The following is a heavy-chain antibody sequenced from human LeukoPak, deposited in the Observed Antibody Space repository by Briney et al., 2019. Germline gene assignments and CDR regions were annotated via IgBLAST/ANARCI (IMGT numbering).Heavy chain of an antibody. CDR2: IYHSGST. CDR3: ASGVEGPDWYFDL. D-gene: IGHD3-3*01. CDR1: GYSISSGYY. Sequence: PSETLSLTCTVSGYSISSGYYWGWIRQPPGKGLEWIGSIYHSGSTYYNSSLKRRVHISVDTSKNQVSLKLSSVTAADTAVYYCASGVEGPDWYFDLWGRGTLVTVSS. V-gene: IGHV4-38-2*02. J-gene: IGHJ2*01.